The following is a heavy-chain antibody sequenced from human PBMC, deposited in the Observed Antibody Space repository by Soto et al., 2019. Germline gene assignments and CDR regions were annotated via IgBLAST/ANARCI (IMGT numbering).Heavy chain of an antibody. D-gene: IGHD6-6*01. CDR2: IYPGDSDI. CDR3: ARSQALDS. J-gene: IGHJ4*02. CDR1: GYKFTSNG. Sequence: PGESLKISCKGSGYKFTSNGIGWVRQKPWKGLEWMGLIYPGDSDIRYSPSFEGQVTISADKSTSTAYLQWSSLKASDTAMYYCARSQALDSWGQGTKVTV. V-gene: IGHV5-51*01.